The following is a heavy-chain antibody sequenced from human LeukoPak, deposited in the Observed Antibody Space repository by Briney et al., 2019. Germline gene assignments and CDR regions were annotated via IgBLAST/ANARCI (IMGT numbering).Heavy chain of an antibody. Sequence: TGGSLRLSCAASGFTFSSYSMNWVRQAPGKGLEWVSSISSSSSYIYYADSVKGRFTISRDNAKNSLYLQMNSLRAEDTAVYYCARDPDGSGSDAFDIWGQGTMVTVPS. V-gene: IGHV3-21*01. D-gene: IGHD3-10*01. CDR3: ARDPDGSGSDAFDI. CDR1: GFTFSSYS. CDR2: ISSSSSYI. J-gene: IGHJ3*02.